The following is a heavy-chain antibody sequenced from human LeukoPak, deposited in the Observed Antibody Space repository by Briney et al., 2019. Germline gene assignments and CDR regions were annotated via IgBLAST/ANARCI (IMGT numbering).Heavy chain of an antibody. D-gene: IGHD2-15*01. CDR1: GGSISSSSYY. CDR2: IYYSGST. J-gene: IGHJ4*02. CDR3: ASAKVGYCSGGSCYYYFDY. Sequence: SETLSLTCTVSGGSISSSSYYWGWIRQPPGKGLEWIGSIYYSGSTYYNPSLKRRVTISVDTSKNQFSLKLSSVTAADTAVYYSASAKVGYCSGGSCYYYFDYWGQGTLVTVSS. V-gene: IGHV4-39*01.